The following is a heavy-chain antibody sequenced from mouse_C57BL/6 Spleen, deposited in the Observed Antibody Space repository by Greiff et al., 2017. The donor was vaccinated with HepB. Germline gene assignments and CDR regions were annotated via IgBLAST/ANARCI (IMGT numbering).Heavy chain of an antibody. CDR3: AREGYYDAMDY. D-gene: IGHD1-1*02. CDR2: ISSGSSTI. J-gene: IGHJ4*01. Sequence: EVQRVESGGGLVKPGWSLKLSCAASGFTFSDYGMHWVRQAPEKGLEWVAYISSGSSTIYYADTVKGRFTISRDNAKNTLFLQMTSLRSEDTAMYYCAREGYYDAMDYWGQGTSVTVSS. CDR1: GFTFSDYG. V-gene: IGHV5-17*01.